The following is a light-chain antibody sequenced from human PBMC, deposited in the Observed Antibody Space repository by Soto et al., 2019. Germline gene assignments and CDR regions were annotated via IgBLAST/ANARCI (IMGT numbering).Light chain of an antibody. CDR2: ATS. CDR3: QQYGRSGT. Sequence: ENVLTQSPGTLSLSPGERATLSCRASQSISRTYLAWYQQKPVQAPRLLIYATSSRATGIPDRFSGSGSGTDFTLTISRLEPEDFAAYYCQQYGRSGTFGQGTKVEIK. CDR1: QSISRTY. V-gene: IGKV3-20*01. J-gene: IGKJ1*01.